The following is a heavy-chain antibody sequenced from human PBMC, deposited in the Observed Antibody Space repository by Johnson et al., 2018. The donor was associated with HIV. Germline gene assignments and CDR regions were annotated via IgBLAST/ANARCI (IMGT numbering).Heavy chain of an antibody. J-gene: IGHJ3*02. CDR2: IKGDGSEK. Sequence: AQLLESGGGLVQPGGSLRLSCSASGFTFSDYYMSWIRQTPGKGLEWVANIKGDGSEKYYVDSVKGRFTISRDNAKNSLYLQMNSLRAEDTAVYYCARDLLSRAFDIWGQGTMVTVSS. CDR1: GFTFSDYY. V-gene: IGHV3-7*01. CDR3: ARDLLSRAFDI.